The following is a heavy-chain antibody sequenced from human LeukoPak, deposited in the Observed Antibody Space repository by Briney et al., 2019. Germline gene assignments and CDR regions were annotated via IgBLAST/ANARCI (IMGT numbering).Heavy chain of an antibody. Sequence: GGSLRLSCAASGTTFSSHAMSWVRQAPGKGLNWASLIRGSGGHTYYGDSVKGRFTISRDNSTNRLYLQMNSLRPEDTAVYYCAKGGAATMRDGYNYYYYYMEVWGRGTTVTVSS. CDR2: IRGSGGHT. J-gene: IGHJ6*03. CDR1: GTTFSSHA. D-gene: IGHD5-24*01. V-gene: IGHV3-23*01. CDR3: AKGGAATMRDGYNYYYYYMEV.